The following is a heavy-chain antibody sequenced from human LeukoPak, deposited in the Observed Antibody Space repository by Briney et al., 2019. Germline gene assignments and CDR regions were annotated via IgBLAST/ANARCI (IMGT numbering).Heavy chain of an antibody. V-gene: IGHV4-59*01. D-gene: IGHD2-2*03. CDR1: GGSISSYY. J-gene: IGHJ3*02. Sequence: SETLSLTCTVSGGSISSYYWSWIRQPPGKGLEWIGYIYYSGSTNYNPSLKSRVTISVDTSKNQFSLKLSSVTAADTTVYYCARSGYCSSTSCFDAFDIWGQGTMVTVSS. CDR3: ARSGYCSSTSCFDAFDI. CDR2: IYYSGST.